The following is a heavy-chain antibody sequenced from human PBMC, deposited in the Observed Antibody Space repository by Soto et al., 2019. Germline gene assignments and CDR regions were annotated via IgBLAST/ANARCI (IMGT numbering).Heavy chain of an antibody. CDR1: GYTFTSYG. CDR2: FDLEDGET. J-gene: IGHJ6*03. Sequence: ASVKVSCKASGYTFTSYGISWVRQAPGKGLEWMGGFDLEDGETIYAQKFQGRDTMTEDTSTDTAYMELSSVTAADTVVYYCARGLSPRYYDILTSSRHYYYYYMDVWGKGTTVTVSS. V-gene: IGHV1-24*01. D-gene: IGHD3-9*01. CDR3: ARGLSPRYYDILTSSRHYYYYYMDV.